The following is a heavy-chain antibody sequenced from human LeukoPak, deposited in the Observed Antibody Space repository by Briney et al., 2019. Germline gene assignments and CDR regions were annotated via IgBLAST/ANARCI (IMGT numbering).Heavy chain of an antibody. J-gene: IGHJ6*03. Sequence: GASVKVSCKASGFIFTSSAMQWVRQARGPPLKWIGWIVVGCGNRNYEQKFQERVTITRDMSTSTAYMELSSLRSEDTAVYYCAADSGYCSSTSCYPYYYYYMDVWGKGTTVTVSS. CDR2: IVVGCGNR. CDR3: AADSGYCSSTSCYPYYYYYMDV. D-gene: IGHD2-2*03. V-gene: IGHV1-58*02. CDR1: GFIFTSSA.